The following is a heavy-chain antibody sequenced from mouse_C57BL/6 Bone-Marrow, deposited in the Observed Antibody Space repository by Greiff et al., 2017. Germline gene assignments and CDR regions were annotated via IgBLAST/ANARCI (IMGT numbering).Heavy chain of an antibody. Sequence: QVQLQQPGAELVMPGASVKLSCKASGYTFTSYWMHWVKQRPGQGLEWIGEIDPADSYTNYKQKIKGKSTLNVDKSSSTAYMQLSSLTSEDSAVYYSARSDYYGSSSYYAMDYWGQGTSVTVSS. J-gene: IGHJ4*01. CDR3: ARSDYYGSSSYYAMDY. CDR1: GYTFTSYW. D-gene: IGHD1-1*01. CDR2: IDPADSYT. V-gene: IGHV1-69*01.